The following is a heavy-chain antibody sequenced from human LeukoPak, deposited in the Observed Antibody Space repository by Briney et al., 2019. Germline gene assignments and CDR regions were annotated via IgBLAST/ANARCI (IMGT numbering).Heavy chain of an antibody. Sequence: QTGGSLRLSCAASGFTFSNYAMSWVRQAPGKGLEWLSDISGSGVSTHYADSVKGRFTISRDKSKNTLYLQLNSLRAEDTARYYCTKQPDGYISGLSAIWGQGTLVTVSS. CDR2: ISGSGVST. CDR3: TKQPDGYISGLSAI. V-gene: IGHV3-23*01. D-gene: IGHD2-2*01. J-gene: IGHJ4*02. CDR1: GFTFSNYA.